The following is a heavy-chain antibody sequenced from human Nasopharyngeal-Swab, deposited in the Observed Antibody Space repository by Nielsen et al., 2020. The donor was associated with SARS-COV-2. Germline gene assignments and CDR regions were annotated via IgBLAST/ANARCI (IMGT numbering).Heavy chain of an antibody. V-gene: IGHV5-10-1*01. Sequence: GESLKISCKGSGYSFTGYWISWVRQMPGKGLEWMGRIDPSDSYTNYSPSFQGHVTISADKSISTAYLQWSSLKASDTAMYYCARQTGIAAAEDYWGQGTLVTVSS. CDR2: IDPSDSYT. CDR3: ARQTGIAAAEDY. J-gene: IGHJ4*02. CDR1: GYSFTGYW. D-gene: IGHD6-13*01.